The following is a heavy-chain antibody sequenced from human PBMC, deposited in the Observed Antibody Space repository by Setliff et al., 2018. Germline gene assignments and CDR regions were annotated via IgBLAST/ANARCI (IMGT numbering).Heavy chain of an antibody. V-gene: IGHV4-61*01. CDR3: ARASYYYDSSGYYGAGAFDI. CDR2: IYYSGST. J-gene: IGHJ3*02. CDR1: GGSISSGSYY. Sequence: SETLSLTCTVSGGSISSGSYYWSWIRQPPGKRLEWIGYIYYSGSTNYNPSLESRVTISVDTSKNQFSLKLSSVTAADTAVYYCARASYYYDSSGYYGAGAFDIWGQGTMVTVSS. D-gene: IGHD3-22*01.